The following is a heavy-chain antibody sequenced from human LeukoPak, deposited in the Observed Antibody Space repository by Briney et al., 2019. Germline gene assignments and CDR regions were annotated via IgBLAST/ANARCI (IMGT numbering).Heavy chain of an antibody. Sequence: GGSLRLSCVASGFTFSTSWMTWVRQAPGKGLEWVAVISYDGSNKYYADSVKGRFTISRDNSKNTLYLQMNSLRAEDTAVYYCSIPNDYWGQGTLVTVSS. CDR2: ISYDGSNK. CDR1: GFTFSTSW. V-gene: IGHV3-30-3*01. J-gene: IGHJ4*02. CDR3: SIPNDY.